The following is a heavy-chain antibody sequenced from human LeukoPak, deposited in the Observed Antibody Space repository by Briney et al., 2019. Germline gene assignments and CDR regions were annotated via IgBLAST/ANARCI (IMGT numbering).Heavy chain of an antibody. CDR3: AREVVIFPDYYYYGMDV. Sequence: GGSLRLSCAASGFPFRDYYMTWIRQAPGKGLEWISYISRSGDTLYYADSVEGRFTISRDNAKNSLFLQMNSLRADDTAVYYCAREVVIFPDYYYYGMDVWGQGTTVTVSS. V-gene: IGHV3-11*01. D-gene: IGHD2/OR15-2a*01. CDR2: ISRSGDTL. J-gene: IGHJ6*02. CDR1: GFPFRDYY.